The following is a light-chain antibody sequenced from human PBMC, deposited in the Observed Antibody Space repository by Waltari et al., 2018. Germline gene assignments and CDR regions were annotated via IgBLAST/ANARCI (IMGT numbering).Light chain of an antibody. Sequence: DIQMTQSPSSLSASAGDTVPMFCRASQGIANSLAWYQQKPGKVPQLLIHDASILQSGVPSRFSGSGSGTHFSLTISGLQPEDVATYYCQEYPVTPLTFGGGTKVEI. J-gene: IGKJ4*01. V-gene: IGKV1-27*01. CDR1: QGIANS. CDR2: DAS. CDR3: QEYPVTPLT.